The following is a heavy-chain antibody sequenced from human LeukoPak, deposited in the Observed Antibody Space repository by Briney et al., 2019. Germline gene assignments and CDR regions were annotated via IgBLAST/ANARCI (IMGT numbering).Heavy chain of an antibody. V-gene: IGHV4-34*01. D-gene: IGHD3-10*01. CDR2: INHSGST. Sequence: SETLSLTCAVYGGSFSGYYWSWIRQPPGKGLEWIGEINHSGSTNYNPSLKSRVTISVDTSKNQFSLKLSSVTAADTAVYYCARRAYMVRGVPALKFDYWGQGTLVTVSS. CDR3: ARRAYMVRGVPALKFDY. CDR1: GGSFSGYY. J-gene: IGHJ4*02.